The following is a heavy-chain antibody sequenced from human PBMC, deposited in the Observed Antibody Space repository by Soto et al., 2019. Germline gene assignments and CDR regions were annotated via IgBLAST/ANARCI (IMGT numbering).Heavy chain of an antibody. CDR2: ISENGGIT. CDR3: AREYYSSRTH. D-gene: IGHD3-10*01. CDR1: GFTFSTYW. J-gene: IGHJ1*01. Sequence: EVQLVESGGGLVQPGGSLRLSCAASGFTFSTYWMQWVRQVPGEGLVWVSSISENGGITTYADSVKGRFTISRDNAKNTLYLQMNGLRVEDTAIYHCAREYYSSRTHWSQGTLVTVST. V-gene: IGHV3-74*01.